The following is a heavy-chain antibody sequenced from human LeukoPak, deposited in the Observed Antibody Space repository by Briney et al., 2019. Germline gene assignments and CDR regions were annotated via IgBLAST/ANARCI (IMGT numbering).Heavy chain of an antibody. CDR1: GYSISSGYY. CDR3: ARGATTAFHFDY. D-gene: IGHD1-26*01. Sequence: SETLSLTCAVSGYSISSGYYWGWIRQPSGKGLEWIGTIYRSGSTYYNNPSLKSRVTISVDTSKNQFSLKLSSVTAADTAVYYCARGATTAFHFDYWGQGTLVTVSS. CDR2: IYRSGST. V-gene: IGHV4-38-2*01. J-gene: IGHJ4*02.